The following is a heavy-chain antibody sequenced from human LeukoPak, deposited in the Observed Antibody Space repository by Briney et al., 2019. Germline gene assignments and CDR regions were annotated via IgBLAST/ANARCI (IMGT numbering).Heavy chain of an antibody. Sequence: GGSLRLSCAASGFTFSSYAMSWVRQAPGRGLEWVSATGSGGSTYSADSVKGRFTISRDNSRNTLYLQMNSLRAEDTAVYYCARESSSGWYYGNDYWGQGTLVTVSS. CDR2: TGSGGST. V-gene: IGHV3-23*01. J-gene: IGHJ4*02. CDR1: GFTFSSYA. D-gene: IGHD6-19*01. CDR3: ARESSSGWYYGNDY.